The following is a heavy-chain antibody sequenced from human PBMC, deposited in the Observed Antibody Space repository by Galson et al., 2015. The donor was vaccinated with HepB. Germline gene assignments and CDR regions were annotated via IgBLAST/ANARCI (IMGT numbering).Heavy chain of an antibody. V-gene: IGHV1-18*01. J-gene: IGHJ4*02. Sequence: SVKVSCKASGYTFNKYGISWVRQAPGQGLEWMGWISTKRGNTKHAQNFQGRVTMTTETSTNTAYMELRSLRSADTAVYYCARDVDWALDYWGRGTLVTVSS. CDR1: GYTFNKYG. CDR3: ARDVDWALDY. CDR2: ISTKRGNT. D-gene: IGHD3-9*01.